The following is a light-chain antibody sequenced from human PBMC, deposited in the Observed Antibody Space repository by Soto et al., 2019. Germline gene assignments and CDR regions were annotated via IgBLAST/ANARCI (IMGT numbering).Light chain of an antibody. CDR2: GAS. V-gene: IGKV3-20*01. CDR1: QSVSSNY. CDR3: QQYDSSLT. Sequence: EIVLTQSPGTLSLSPGERATLSCRASQSVSSNYLAWYQQKPGQAPRLLIYGASSRATGIPDRFSGSGSATDFTLTISRLEPEDFAVYYCQQYDSSLTIGGGTKVEIK. J-gene: IGKJ4*01.